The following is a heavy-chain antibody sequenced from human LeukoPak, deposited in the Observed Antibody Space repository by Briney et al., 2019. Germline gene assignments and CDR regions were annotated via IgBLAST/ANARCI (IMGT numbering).Heavy chain of an antibody. CDR3: LASVAAAGREGY. V-gene: IGHV3-15*01. Sequence: GGSLRLSCAASGFTFSSYAMSWVRQAPGKGLEWVGRIKSKTDGGTTDYAAPVKGRFTISRDDSKNTLYLQMNSLKTEDTAVYYCLASVAAAGREGYWGQGTLVTVSS. D-gene: IGHD6-13*01. CDR1: GFTFSSYA. J-gene: IGHJ4*02. CDR2: IKSKTDGGTT.